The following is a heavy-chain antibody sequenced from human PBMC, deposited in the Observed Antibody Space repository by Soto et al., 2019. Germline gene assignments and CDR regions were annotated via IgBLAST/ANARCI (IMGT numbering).Heavy chain of an antibody. V-gene: IGHV1-46*01. D-gene: IGHD3-22*01. Sequence: ASVKVSCKASGYTFTSYYMHWVRQAPGQGLEWMGIINPSGGSTSYAQKFQGRVTMTRDTSTSTVYMELSSLRSEDTAVYYCARVVGYYYDSSGYYGTDAFDISGQGTMVTVSS. CDR1: GYTFTSYY. J-gene: IGHJ3*02. CDR2: INPSGGST. CDR3: ARVVGYYYDSSGYYGTDAFDI.